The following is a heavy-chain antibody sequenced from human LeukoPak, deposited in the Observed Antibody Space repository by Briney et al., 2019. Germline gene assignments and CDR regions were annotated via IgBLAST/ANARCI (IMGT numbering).Heavy chain of an antibody. V-gene: IGHV1-69*01. CDR3: AGTYCGSTSCPWHYFDY. CDR2: IIPIFGTA. Sequence: SVKVSCKASGGTFSSYAISWVRQAPGQGLEWMGGIIPIFGTANYAQKFQGRVTITADESTSTAYMELSSLRSEDTAVYYCAGTYCGSTSCPWHYFDYWGQGTLVTVPS. J-gene: IGHJ4*02. D-gene: IGHD2-2*01. CDR1: GGTFSSYA.